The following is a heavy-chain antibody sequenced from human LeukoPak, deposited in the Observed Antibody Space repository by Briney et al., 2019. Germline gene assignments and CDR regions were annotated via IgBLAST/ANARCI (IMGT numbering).Heavy chain of an antibody. CDR1: GGSFSGYY. CDR2: INHSGST. CDR3: ARAGRIYEFDY. Sequence: SETLSLTCAVYGGSFSGYYWSWIRQPPGKWQEWIGEINHSGSTNYNPSLKSRVTISVDTSKNQFSLKLSSVTAADTAVYYCARAGRIYEFDYWGQGTLVTVSS. D-gene: IGHD2-15*01. V-gene: IGHV4-34*01. J-gene: IGHJ4*02.